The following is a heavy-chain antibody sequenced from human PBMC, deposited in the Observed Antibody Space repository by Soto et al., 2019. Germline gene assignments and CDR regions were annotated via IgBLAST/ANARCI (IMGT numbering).Heavy chain of an antibody. CDR3: ARTGAY. CDR2: ISWNDHK. D-gene: IGHD1-26*01. CDR1: GFPLTTSGLD. Sequence: SGPTLVNPTQTLTLACTFSGFPLTTSGLDVGWIRQPPGKALEWLALISWNDHKRYSPSLKSRLTIAKDTSKNQVVLTMTNMDPVDTATYYCARTGAYWGQGILVTVSS. J-gene: IGHJ4*02. V-gene: IGHV2-5*01.